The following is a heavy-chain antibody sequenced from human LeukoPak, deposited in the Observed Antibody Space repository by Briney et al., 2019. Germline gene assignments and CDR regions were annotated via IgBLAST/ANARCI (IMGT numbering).Heavy chain of an antibody. CDR3: ARDYARVYGSGSPCGY. Sequence: PGGSLRLSCAASGFTFSSYGMHWVRQAPGKGLEWVAVIWYDGSNKYYADSVKGRFTISRDNSKNTLYLQMNSLRAEATAVYYCARDYARVYGSGSPCGYWGQGTLVTVSS. D-gene: IGHD3-10*01. J-gene: IGHJ4*02. V-gene: IGHV3-33*01. CDR2: IWYDGSNK. CDR1: GFTFSSYG.